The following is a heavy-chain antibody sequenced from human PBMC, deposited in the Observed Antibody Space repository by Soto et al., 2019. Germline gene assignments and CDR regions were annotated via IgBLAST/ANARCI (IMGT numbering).Heavy chain of an antibody. J-gene: IGHJ6*02. Sequence: PGESLKISCKGSGYSFIDYRINWVRQMPGKGLEWMGRIDPSDSYINYSPSFRGRVTISSDRSITTAYLQWTSLKASDTAMYYCARARAMAWGGMVVWGQGTTVTVSS. CDR3: ARARAMAWGGMVV. CDR1: GYSFIDYR. D-gene: IGHD2-2*01. V-gene: IGHV5-10-1*01. CDR2: IDPSDSYI.